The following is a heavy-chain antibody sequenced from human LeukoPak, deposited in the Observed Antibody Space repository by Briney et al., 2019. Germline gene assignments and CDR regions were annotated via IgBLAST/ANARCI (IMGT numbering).Heavy chain of an antibody. CDR2: ISSSSSTI. CDR3: AKVGITIFGVADY. V-gene: IGHV3-48*01. J-gene: IGHJ4*02. Sequence: GGSLRLSCAASGFTFSSYSMTWVRQAPGKGLEWVSYISSSSSTIYYADSVKGRFTISRDNSKNTLFLQMNSLRAEDTAVYYCAKVGITIFGVADYWGQGTLVTVSS. D-gene: IGHD3-3*01. CDR1: GFTFSSYS.